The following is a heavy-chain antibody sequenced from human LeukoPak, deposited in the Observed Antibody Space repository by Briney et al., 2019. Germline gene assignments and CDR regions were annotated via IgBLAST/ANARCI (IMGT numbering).Heavy chain of an antibody. CDR3: ARVLGVWGSYRYEYDAFDI. CDR2: MNPNSGAT. V-gene: IGHV1-8*01. CDR1: GYTFTSHD. D-gene: IGHD3-16*02. J-gene: IGHJ3*02. Sequence: ASVKVSCKASGYTFTSHDFNWVRQATGQGLEWMGWMNPNSGATGYAQKFQGRVTMTRDTSTSTVYMELSSLRSEDTAVYYCARVLGVWGSYRYEYDAFDIWGQGTMVTVSS.